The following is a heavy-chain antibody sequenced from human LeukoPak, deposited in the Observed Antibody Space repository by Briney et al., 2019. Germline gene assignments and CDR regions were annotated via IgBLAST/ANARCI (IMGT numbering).Heavy chain of an antibody. CDR3: AIAAVGRYFDY. J-gene: IGHJ4*02. CDR1: GGSISSYY. CDR2: IYFSGNT. V-gene: IGHV4-39*01. D-gene: IGHD6-13*01. Sequence: KPSETLSLTCTVSGGSISSYYWAWVRQPPGKGLEWIGSIYFSGNTYYNPSLKSRVTISVDTSKNQFSLNLRSVTAADTAVYYCAIAAVGRYFDYWGRGTLVTVSS.